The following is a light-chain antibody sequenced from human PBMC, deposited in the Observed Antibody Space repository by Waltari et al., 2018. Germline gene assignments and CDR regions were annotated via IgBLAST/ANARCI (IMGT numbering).Light chain of an antibody. CDR2: GAS. J-gene: IGKJ2*01. CDR1: LRLTKRY. V-gene: IGKV3-20*01. Sequence: VLTQSPGTLSLSPGERATLSCRASLRLTKRYLAWYQQKPGQAPRLLIYGASSRAAGIPDRFTGSGSGTDYTLTISRLEPEDFAVYYCQQYGSSVMYTFGQGTRLEI. CDR3: QQYGSSVMYT.